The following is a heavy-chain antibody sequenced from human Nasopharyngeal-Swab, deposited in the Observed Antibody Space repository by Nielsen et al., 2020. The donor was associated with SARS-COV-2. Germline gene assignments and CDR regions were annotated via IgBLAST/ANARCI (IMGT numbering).Heavy chain of an antibody. J-gene: IGHJ3*02. CDR1: GGSISSYY. CDR2: IYTSGST. V-gene: IGHV4-4*07. D-gene: IGHD3-22*01. CDR3: ARDSPDSSGYYLDAFDI. Sequence: SETLSLTCTVSGGSISSYYWSWIRQPAGKGLEWIGRIYTSGSTNYNPSLKSRVTMSVDTSKNQFSLKLSSVTAADTAVYYCARDSPDSSGYYLDAFDIWGQGTMVTASS.